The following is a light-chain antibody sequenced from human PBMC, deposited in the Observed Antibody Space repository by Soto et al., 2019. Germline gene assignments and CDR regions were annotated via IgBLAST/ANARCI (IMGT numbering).Light chain of an antibody. Sequence: DIQMTQSPSSLSASVGDRVTIACRAIQSINIYLSWYQQEQGKSPKLLMYDASSLQGGVPSRFSVSGSWKHFTITISSMQREDFATYYCQQNYRTPLTFGGGTKVENK. V-gene: IGKV1-39*01. CDR1: QSINIY. J-gene: IGKJ4*01. CDR3: QQNYRTPLT. CDR2: DAS.